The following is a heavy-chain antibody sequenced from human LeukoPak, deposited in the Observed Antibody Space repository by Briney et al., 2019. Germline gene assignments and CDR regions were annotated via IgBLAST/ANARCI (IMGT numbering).Heavy chain of an antibody. CDR2: IYYSGST. Sequence: SETLSLTCTVSGGSTSSYYWSWIRQPPGKGLEWIGYIYYSGSTDYNPSLKSRVTISVDTSKNQFSLKLSSVTAADTAVYYCARHQVRSSIDYWGQGTLVTVSS. CDR3: ARHQVRSSIDY. CDR1: GGSTSSYY. V-gene: IGHV4-59*08. D-gene: IGHD6-6*01. J-gene: IGHJ4*02.